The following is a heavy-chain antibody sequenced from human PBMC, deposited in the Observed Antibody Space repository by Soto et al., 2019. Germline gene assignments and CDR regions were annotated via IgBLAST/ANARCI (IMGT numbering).Heavy chain of an antibody. J-gene: IGHJ4*02. CDR1: GYTFTSYG. CDR3: ARVVGDFWSGYSPYYFDY. Sequence: GASVKVSCKASGYTFTSYGISWVRQAPGQGLEWMGWISAYNGNTNYAQKLQGRVTMTTDASTSTAYMELRSLRSDDTAVYYCARVVGDFWSGYSPYYFDYWGQGTLVTVSS. D-gene: IGHD3-3*01. CDR2: ISAYNGNT. V-gene: IGHV1-18*04.